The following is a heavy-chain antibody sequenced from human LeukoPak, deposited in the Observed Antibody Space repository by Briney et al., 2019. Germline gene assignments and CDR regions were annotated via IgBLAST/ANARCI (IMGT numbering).Heavy chain of an antibody. J-gene: IGHJ4*02. V-gene: IGHV4-31*03. Sequence: SETLSLTCTVFGGSISSGGYYWSWIRQHPGKGLEWIGYIYYSGSTYYNPSLKSRVTISVDTSKNQFSLKLSSVTAADTAVYYCARADVQVAGPSFDYWGQGTLVTVSS. CDR2: IYYSGST. D-gene: IGHD6-19*01. CDR1: GGSISSGGYY. CDR3: ARADVQVAGPSFDY.